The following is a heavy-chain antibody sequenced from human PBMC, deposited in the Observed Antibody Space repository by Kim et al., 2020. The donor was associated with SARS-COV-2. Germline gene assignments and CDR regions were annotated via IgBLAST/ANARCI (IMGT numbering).Heavy chain of an antibody. J-gene: IGHJ4*02. CDR1: GGSISSGGYY. V-gene: IGHV4-31*03. D-gene: IGHD3-22*01. CDR2: IYDSGRP. Sequence: SETLSLTCTVSGGSISSGGYYWSWIRQHPGRGLEWIGYIYDSGRPYYNASLKSRVIISVDTSKNQFSLKLNSVTVADTAVYYCARVGDSSGSLIDYWGQGTLVTVSS. CDR3: ARVGDSSGSLIDY.